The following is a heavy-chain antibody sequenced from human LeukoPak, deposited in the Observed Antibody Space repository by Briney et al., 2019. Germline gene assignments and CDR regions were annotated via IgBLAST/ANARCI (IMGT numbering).Heavy chain of an antibody. V-gene: IGHV3-7*01. CDR2: IKQDGSET. J-gene: IGHJ4*02. CDR3: VREGTTVALFEY. Sequence: GGSLRLSCAPSGLIFSTYWMTWVRPAPGKGLEWVANIKQDGSETYHVDPVKGRFTISRDNAKTSLYLQMHSLRAEDTAVYYCVREGTTVALFEYWGQGSLVTVSS. D-gene: IGHD6-19*01. CDR1: GLIFSTYW.